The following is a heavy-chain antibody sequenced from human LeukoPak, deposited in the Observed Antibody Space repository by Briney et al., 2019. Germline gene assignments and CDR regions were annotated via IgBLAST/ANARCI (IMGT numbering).Heavy chain of an antibody. V-gene: IGHV3-23*01. D-gene: IGHD3-10*01. CDR1: GFTFSSYA. J-gene: IGHJ4*02. CDR3: AKAPRVGESKFDY. Sequence: GGSLRLSCAASGFTFSSYAMSWVRQAPGKGLEWVSAISGSGGSTYYADSVKGRFTISRDNSKNTLYLQTNSLRAEDTAVYYCAKAPRVGESKFDYWGQGTLVTVSS. CDR2: ISGSGGST.